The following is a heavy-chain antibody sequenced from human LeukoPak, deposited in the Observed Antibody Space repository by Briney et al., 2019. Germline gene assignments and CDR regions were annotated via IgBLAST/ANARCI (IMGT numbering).Heavy chain of an antibody. Sequence: SETLSLTCTVSGGSISSYYWSLIRQPPGKGLEWIGYIYYSGSTNYNPSLKSRVTISVDTSKNQFSLKLSSVTAADTAVYYCARVTRQAYFDYWGQGTLVTVSS. CDR2: IYYSGST. V-gene: IGHV4-59*01. J-gene: IGHJ4*02. CDR3: ARVTRQAYFDY. D-gene: IGHD3-16*01. CDR1: GGSISSYY.